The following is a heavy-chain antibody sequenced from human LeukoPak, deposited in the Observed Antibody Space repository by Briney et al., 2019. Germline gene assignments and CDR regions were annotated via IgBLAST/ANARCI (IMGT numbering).Heavy chain of an antibody. CDR3: ARKKLQDYDYVWGSYRYRGPFDY. CDR2: INHSGST. CDR1: GGSFSGYY. D-gene: IGHD3-16*02. Sequence: PSETLSLTCAVYGGSFSGYYWSWIRQPPGKGLEWIGEINHSGSTNYNPSLKSRATISVDTSKNQFSLKLSSVTAADTAVYYCARKKLQDYDYVWGSYRYRGPFDYWGQGTLVTVSS. J-gene: IGHJ4*02. V-gene: IGHV4-34*01.